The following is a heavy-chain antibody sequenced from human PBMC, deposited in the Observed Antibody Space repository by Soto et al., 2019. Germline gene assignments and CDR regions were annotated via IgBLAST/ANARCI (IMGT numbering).Heavy chain of an antibody. V-gene: IGHV1-18*01. D-gene: IGHD3-22*01. CDR3: ARDQSYYYDSSGSGFDY. J-gene: IGHJ4*02. CDR2: ISAYNGNT. Sequence: SVKVSCKASGYTFTSYGSSWVRQAPGQGLEWMGWISAYNGNTNYAQKLQGRVTMTTDTSTSTAYMELRSLRSDDTAVYYCARDQSYYYDSSGSGFDYWGQGTLVTVSS. CDR1: GYTFTSYG.